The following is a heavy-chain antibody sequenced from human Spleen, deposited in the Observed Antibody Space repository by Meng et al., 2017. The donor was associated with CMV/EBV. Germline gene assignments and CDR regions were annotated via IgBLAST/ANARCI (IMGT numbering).Heavy chain of an antibody. CDR3: AKEYSSSGSWFDP. D-gene: IGHD6-6*01. CDR1: GVTFSSYW. CDR2: IDQDGSEK. V-gene: IGHV3-7*01. Sequence: GESLKISCAASGVTFSSYWMNWVRQAPGKGLEWVANIDQDGSEKYYVDSVKGRFTISRDNAKNSLYLQMNSLRAEDTAVYYCAKEYSSSGSWFDPWGQGTLVTVSS. J-gene: IGHJ5*02.